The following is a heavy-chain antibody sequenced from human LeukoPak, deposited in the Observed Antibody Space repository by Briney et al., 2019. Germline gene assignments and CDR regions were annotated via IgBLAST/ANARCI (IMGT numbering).Heavy chain of an antibody. CDR1: GFTFSTYD. CDR2: IGTAGDT. V-gene: IGHV3-13*01. Sequence: GGYLRLSCAASGFTFSTYDIHWVRQTTGRGLEWVSAIGTAGDTYYVDSVKGRFTISRENAKNSLYLQMNSLRAGDTAVYYCVRGVVRRGYFDYWGQGALITVAS. CDR3: VRGVVRRGYFDY. J-gene: IGHJ4*02. D-gene: IGHD3-10*01.